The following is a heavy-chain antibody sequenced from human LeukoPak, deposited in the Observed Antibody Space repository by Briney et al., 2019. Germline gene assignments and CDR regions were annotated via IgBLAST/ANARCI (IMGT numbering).Heavy chain of an antibody. CDR1: GFTFSSNA. CDR3: ASSHYAILTGYYRTFSPPDN. D-gene: IGHD3-9*01. Sequence: GRSLRLSCAASGFTFSSNAMHWVRQAPGKGLDWVAVISYDGSNTYYADSVKGRFTISRDNSKNTLYLQMNSLRAEDTAVYYCASSHYAILTGYYRTFSPPDNWGQGTLVTVS. V-gene: IGHV3-30*01. CDR2: ISYDGSNT. J-gene: IGHJ4*02.